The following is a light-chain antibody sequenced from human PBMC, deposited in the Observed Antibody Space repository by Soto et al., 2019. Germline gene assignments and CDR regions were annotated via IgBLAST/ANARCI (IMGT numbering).Light chain of an antibody. CDR2: LGS. V-gene: IGKV2-28*01. CDR1: QRLLHSNGNTF. J-gene: IGKJ2*01. CDR3: MQALQTPYT. Sequence: VMTQSPPSLTVTPGEPASISCRSSQRLLHSNGNTFLDWYLQKPGQSPQLLIYLGSNRASGVTDRVSGSEAGTDFTLKISRVEAEDAGVYYCMQALQTPYTFGQGTKLEIK.